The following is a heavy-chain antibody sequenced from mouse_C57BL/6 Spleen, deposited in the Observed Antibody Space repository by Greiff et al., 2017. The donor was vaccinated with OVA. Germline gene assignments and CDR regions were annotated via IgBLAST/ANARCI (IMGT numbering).Heavy chain of an antibody. CDR1: GYTFTSYW. J-gene: IGHJ2*01. V-gene: IGHV1-69*01. CDR3: ARGGGNYRGYYFDY. D-gene: IGHD2-1*01. CDR2: IDPSDSYT. Sequence: QVQLQQPGAELVMPGASVKLSCKASGYTFTSYWMHWVKQRPGQGLEWIGEIDPSDSYTNYNQKFQGKSTLTVDKSYSTAYMQLHSLTSEESAVYYCARGGGNYRGYYFDYWGQGTTLTVSS.